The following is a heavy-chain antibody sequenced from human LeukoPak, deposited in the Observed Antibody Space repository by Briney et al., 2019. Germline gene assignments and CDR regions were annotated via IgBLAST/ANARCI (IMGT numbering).Heavy chain of an antibody. CDR3: AKDRGSSWTFDY. V-gene: IGHV3-30*02. Sequence: GGSLRLSCVASGFTFSSYGMHWVRQAPGKGLEWVAFVRYDGSNKYYADSVKGRFTICRDNSKNTMYLQMNSLRVEDTAVYYCAKDRGSSWTFDYWGQGTLVTVSS. J-gene: IGHJ4*02. CDR2: VRYDGSNK. D-gene: IGHD6-13*01. CDR1: GFTFSSYG.